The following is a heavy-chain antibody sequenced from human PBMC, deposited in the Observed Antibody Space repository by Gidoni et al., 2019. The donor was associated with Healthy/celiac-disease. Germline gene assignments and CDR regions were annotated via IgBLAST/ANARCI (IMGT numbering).Heavy chain of an antibody. CDR3: AREGGSYPHLFDY. CDR2: KNPSGGST. D-gene: IGHD1-26*01. CDR1: GYTFTSYY. V-gene: IGHV1-46*01. J-gene: IGHJ4*02. Sequence: QVQLVQSGAEVKKPGASVKVSCKASGYTFTSYYMHWVRQAPGQGLEWRGKKNPSGGSTSYAQKFQGRVTMTRDTSTSTVYMELSSLRSEDTAVYYCAREGGSYPHLFDYWGQGTLVTVSS.